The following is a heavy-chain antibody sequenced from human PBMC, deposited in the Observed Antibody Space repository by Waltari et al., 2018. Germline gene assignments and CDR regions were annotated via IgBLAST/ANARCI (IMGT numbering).Heavy chain of an antibody. CDR1: GGPLSSYS. CDR3: ARAPEYSWFDP. J-gene: IGHJ5*02. Sequence: QVQLQESGPGLVKPSETLSLTCTVVGGPLSSYSWSWIRQPPGKGLEWIGYIYYSGSTNYNPSLKSRVTISVDTSKNQFSLKLSSVTAADTAVYYCARAPEYSWFDPWGQGTLVTVSS. CDR2: IYYSGST. V-gene: IGHV4-59*01.